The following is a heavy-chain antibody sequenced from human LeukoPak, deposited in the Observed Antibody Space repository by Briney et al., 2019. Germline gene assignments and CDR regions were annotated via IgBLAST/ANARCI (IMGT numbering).Heavy chain of an antibody. Sequence: ASVKVSCKASGYTFTSYDINWVRQATGQGLEWMGWMNPNSGNTGYAQRFQGRVTMTRNASISTAYMELSSLRSEDTAVYYCARFQTPYSYAFIYYYYYYMDVWGKGTTVTVSS. V-gene: IGHV1-8*02. CDR1: GYTFTSYD. CDR2: MNPNSGNT. CDR3: ARFQTPYSYAFIYYYYYYMDV. J-gene: IGHJ6*03. D-gene: IGHD5-18*01.